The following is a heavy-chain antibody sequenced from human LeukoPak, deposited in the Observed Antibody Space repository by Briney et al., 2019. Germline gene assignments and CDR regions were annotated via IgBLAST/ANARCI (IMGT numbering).Heavy chain of an antibody. D-gene: IGHD5-24*01. J-gene: IGHJ4*02. CDR2: IYYSGST. CDR1: GGSISSGGYY. V-gene: IGHV4-31*03. Sequence: SETLSLTCTVSGGSISSGGYYWSWIRQHPGKGLEWIGYIYYSGSTYYNPSLKSRVTISVDTSKNQFSLKLSSVTAADTAVYYCARVSEDVEMDYWGQGTLVTVSS. CDR3: ARVSEDVEMDY.